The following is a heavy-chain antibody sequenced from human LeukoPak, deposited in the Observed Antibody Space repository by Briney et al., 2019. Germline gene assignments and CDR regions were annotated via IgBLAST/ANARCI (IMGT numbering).Heavy chain of an antibody. CDR1: GGTFSSYA. J-gene: IGHJ5*02. D-gene: IGHD3-10*01. V-gene: IGHV1-69*13. CDR3: ASVDYYGSGKYNWFDP. CDR2: IIPIFGTA. Sequence: ASVKVSCKASGGTFSSYAISWVRQAPGQGLEWMGGIIPIFGTANYAQKFQGRVTITADESTSTAYMELSSLRSEDTAVYYCASVDYYGSGKYNWFDPWGQGTLVTVSS.